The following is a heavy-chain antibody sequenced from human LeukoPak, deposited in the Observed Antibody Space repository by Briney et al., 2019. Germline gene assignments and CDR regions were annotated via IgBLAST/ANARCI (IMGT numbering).Heavy chain of an antibody. J-gene: IGHJ3*02. CDR3: ARDWDGAYDLNTFDI. V-gene: IGHV4-39*07. Sequence: KASETLSLTCTVSGASVSTSGSYWGWIRQPPGKGLEWIGTLHYSGSTYYTPSLKSRVTISVDTSKNQFSLKLNSVTSADTAVYYCARDWDGAYDLNTFDIWGQGTMVTVSS. CDR2: LHYSGST. D-gene: IGHD5-12*01. CDR1: GASVSTSGSY.